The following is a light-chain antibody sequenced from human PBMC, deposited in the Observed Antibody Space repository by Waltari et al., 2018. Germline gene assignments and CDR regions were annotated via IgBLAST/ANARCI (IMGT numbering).Light chain of an antibody. CDR2: GVA. V-gene: IGLV2-14*03. CDR3: TSYTSSSTWV. J-gene: IGLJ3*02. Sequence: QSALTQPASVSGFPGQSITIPCTGASSDVGAYNHVSGYQKHPGKAPKLMLYGVANRPSGFSNRSSGSKSGNTASLAIAGLQAEDEADYYCTSYTSSSTWVFGGGTKLTAL. CDR1: SSDVGAYNH.